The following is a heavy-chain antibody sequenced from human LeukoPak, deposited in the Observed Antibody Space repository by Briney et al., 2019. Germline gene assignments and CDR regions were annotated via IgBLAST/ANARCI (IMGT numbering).Heavy chain of an antibody. Sequence: PGGSLRLSCAASGFTFSSYAMSWVRQAPGKGLEWVSAISGSGGSTYYADSVKGRFTISRDNSKNTLYLQMNSLRAEDTAVYYCAKDDQGGYYGSGSYIDYWGQGTLVTVSS. D-gene: IGHD3-10*01. CDR3: AKDDQGGYYGSGSYIDY. CDR2: ISGSGGST. J-gene: IGHJ4*02. CDR1: GFTFSSYA. V-gene: IGHV3-23*01.